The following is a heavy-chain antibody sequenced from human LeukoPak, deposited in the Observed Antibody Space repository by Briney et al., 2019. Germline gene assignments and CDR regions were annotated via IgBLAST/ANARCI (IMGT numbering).Heavy chain of an antibody. CDR1: GGSISSGGYS. V-gene: IGHV4-30-2*01. Sequence: PSQTLSLTCAVSGGSISSGGYSWRWIRQPPGKGLAWIGYIYHSGSTYYNPSLKSQVTISVDRSKNQFSLKLSSVAAADTAVYYCARAAWVDILTGPHYFDYWGQGTLVTVSS. J-gene: IGHJ4*02. CDR3: ARAAWVDILTGPHYFDY. CDR2: IYHSGST. D-gene: IGHD3-9*01.